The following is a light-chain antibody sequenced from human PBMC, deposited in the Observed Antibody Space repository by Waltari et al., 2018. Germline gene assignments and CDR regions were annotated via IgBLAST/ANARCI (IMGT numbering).Light chain of an antibody. Sequence: EIVMTQSPATLSVSPGERATLSCRASQSVSSNLAWFQQKPGQAPRPLIYGASTRATGIPARFSGSGSGTQFTLTISSMQSEDFAVYYCQQYNNWPRTFGKGTKVEIK. CDR1: QSVSSN. V-gene: IGKV3-15*01. CDR3: QQYNNWPRT. J-gene: IGKJ1*01. CDR2: GAS.